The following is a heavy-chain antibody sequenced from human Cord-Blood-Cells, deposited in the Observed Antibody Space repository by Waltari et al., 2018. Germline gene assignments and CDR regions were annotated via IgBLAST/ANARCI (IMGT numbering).Heavy chain of an antibody. Sequence: QVHLGQSGAEVKKPGSSVKVSCKASGGTFSSYPNRWVRQAPGQGLEWMGGIIPIFGTANYAQKFQGRVTITADESTSTAYMELSSLRSEDTAVYYCARGGSSWYFDYWGQGTLVTVSS. V-gene: IGHV1-69*01. CDR2: IIPIFGTA. CDR1: GGTFSSYP. J-gene: IGHJ4*02. D-gene: IGHD6-13*01. CDR3: ARGGSSWYFDY.